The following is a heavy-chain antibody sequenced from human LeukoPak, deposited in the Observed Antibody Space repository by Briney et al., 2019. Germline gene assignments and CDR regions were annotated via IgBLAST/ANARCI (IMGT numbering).Heavy chain of an antibody. D-gene: IGHD1-14*01. CDR1: GFTFSSYS. Sequence: PGGSLRLSCAASGFTFSSYSMNWVRQAPGKGLEWVANIKQDGSEKYYVDSMKGRFTISRDNSKNSLYLQMNSLRAEDTAVYYCARDKEGATRNHYYYYYMDVWGKGTTVTVSS. V-gene: IGHV3-7*01. CDR3: ARDKEGATRNHYYYYYMDV. CDR2: IKQDGSEK. J-gene: IGHJ6*03.